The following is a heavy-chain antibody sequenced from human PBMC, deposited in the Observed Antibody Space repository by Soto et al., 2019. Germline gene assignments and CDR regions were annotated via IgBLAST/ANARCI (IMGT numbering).Heavy chain of an antibody. J-gene: IGHJ6*02. D-gene: IGHD5-12*01. V-gene: IGHV4-4*07. CDR2: LYTNGST. CDR1: GASIVGFY. CDR3: AREGYKNYYDGMDV. Sequence: QVQLQEAGPGLVKPSETLSLTCRVSGASIVGFYWTWIRQPAGRGLEWLGHLYTNGSTTYNPSLTRRVSMSVDTSTNHFSMRLSSVTASDPAVYYCAREGYKNYYDGMDVWGLGTPVTVSS.